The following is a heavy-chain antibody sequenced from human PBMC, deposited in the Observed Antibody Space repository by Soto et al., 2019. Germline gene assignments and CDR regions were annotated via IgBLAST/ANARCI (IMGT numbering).Heavy chain of an antibody. Sequence: GGSLRLSCAVSGFTFCSYAMSWVRQAPGKGLEWDSAISGSGGSTYDADSVKGRFTISRDNSKNTLYLQMNSLRAEDTPVYYCAKVHDSSGPDAFDIWGQGTMVTVS. D-gene: IGHD3-22*01. CDR2: ISGSGGST. CDR3: AKVHDSSGPDAFDI. J-gene: IGHJ3*02. CDR1: GFTFCSYA. V-gene: IGHV3-23*01.